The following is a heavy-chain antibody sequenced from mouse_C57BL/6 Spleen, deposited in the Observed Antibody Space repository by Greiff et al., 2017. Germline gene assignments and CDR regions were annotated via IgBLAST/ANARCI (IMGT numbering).Heavy chain of an antibody. V-gene: IGHV1-54*01. D-gene: IGHD4-1*01. CDR2: INPGSGGT. Sequence: QVQLQQSGAELVRPGTSVKVSCKASGYAFTNYLIEWVKQRPGQGLEWIGVINPGSGGTNYNEKFKGKATLTADKSSSTAYMQLSSLTSEDSAVXFCARGVLTDYFDYWGQGTTLTVSS. CDR3: ARGVLTDYFDY. J-gene: IGHJ2*01. CDR1: GYAFTNYL.